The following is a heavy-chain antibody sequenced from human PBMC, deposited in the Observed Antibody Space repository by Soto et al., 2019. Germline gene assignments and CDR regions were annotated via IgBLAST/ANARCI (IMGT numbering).Heavy chain of an antibody. D-gene: IGHD2-21*02. CDR2: VNTNSDNA. V-gene: IGHV1-8*01. CDR1: GYTFTTFD. Sequence: QVQLVQSGAEVKKPGASVKVSCKASGYTFTTFDINWVRQATGQGPEWMGRVNTNSDNADYAQNCQVRVTLTMNTSTSTAYMELSSLRSEDTAIYYCSRSKRRVTGPREFDQWGQGTPVTVSS. J-gene: IGHJ4*02. CDR3: SRSKRRVTGPREFDQ.